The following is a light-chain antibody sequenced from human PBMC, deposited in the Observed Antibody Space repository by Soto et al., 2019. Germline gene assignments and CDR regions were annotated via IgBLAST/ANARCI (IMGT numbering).Light chain of an antibody. CDR1: SSDVGGYKY. CDR3: SSYTSSSTLGVV. Sequence: QSVLTQPASVSGSPGQSITISCTGTSSDVGGYKYVSWYQQHPGKAPKLMIYEVSNRPSGVSNRFSGSKSGNTASLTISGLQAEDEADYYCSSYTSSSTLGVVFGGGTKVTVL. J-gene: IGLJ2*01. V-gene: IGLV2-14*01. CDR2: EVS.